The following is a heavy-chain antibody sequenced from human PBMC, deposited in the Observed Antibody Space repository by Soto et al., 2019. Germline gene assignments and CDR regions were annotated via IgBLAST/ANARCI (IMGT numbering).Heavy chain of an antibody. V-gene: IGHV3-9*01. CDR3: VKDSYADFHRVVSTAEYCFDD. Sequence: SLRLSCTASGFTFDDYAMHWVRQAPGRGLEWVSGITWNSGNIAYADSVKGRFTIARDDNNNSLYLQMNSLRPEDTALYYCVKDSYADFHRVVSTAEYCFDDWGQGNLVTVS. D-gene: IGHD2-15*01. CDR1: GFTFDDYA. CDR2: ITWNSGNI. J-gene: IGHJ4*01.